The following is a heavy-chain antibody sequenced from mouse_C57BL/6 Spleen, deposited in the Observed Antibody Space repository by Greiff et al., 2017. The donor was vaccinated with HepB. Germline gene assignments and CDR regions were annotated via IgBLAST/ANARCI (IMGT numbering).Heavy chain of an antibody. CDR2: IDPENGDT. J-gene: IGHJ4*01. CDR3: TRTVVATGAMDY. V-gene: IGHV14-4*01. D-gene: IGHD1-1*01. Sequence: VQLKESGAELVRPGASVKLSCTASGFNIKDDYMHWVKQRPEQGLEWIGWIDPENGDTEYASKFQGKATITADTSSNTAYLQLSSLTSEDTAVYYCTRTVVATGAMDYWGQGTSVTVSS. CDR1: GFNIKDDY.